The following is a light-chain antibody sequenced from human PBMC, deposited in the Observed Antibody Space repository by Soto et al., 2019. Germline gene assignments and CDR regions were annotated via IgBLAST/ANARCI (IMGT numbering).Light chain of an antibody. CDR2: QDT. V-gene: IGLV3-1*01. Sequence: SYELTQPPSVSVSPGQTASITCSGDKLGEKYACWYQQKPGQSPVLVIYQDTKRPSGIPERFSGSNSGNTATLTISGTQAMDEVDYYCQAWDYSTAYYVFGPGTKLTVL. CDR3: QAWDYSTAYYV. J-gene: IGLJ1*01. CDR1: KLGEKY.